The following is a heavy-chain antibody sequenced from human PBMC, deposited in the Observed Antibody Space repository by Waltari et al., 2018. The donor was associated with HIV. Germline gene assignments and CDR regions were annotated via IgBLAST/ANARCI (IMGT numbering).Heavy chain of an antibody. D-gene: IGHD3-3*01. Sequence: QVQLQESGPGLVKPSQTLSLTCTVSGGSISSGHYYWSWIRQPAGKGLELIGRIYTSGSTNYNPSLESRVTISVDTSRNQFSLKLRSVTAADTAVYYCARAYYDFWSGTGSSGNWFDPWGQGTLVTVSS. J-gene: IGHJ5*02. CDR1: GGSISSGHYY. CDR3: ARAYYDFWSGTGSSGNWFDP. V-gene: IGHV4-61*02. CDR2: IYTSGST.